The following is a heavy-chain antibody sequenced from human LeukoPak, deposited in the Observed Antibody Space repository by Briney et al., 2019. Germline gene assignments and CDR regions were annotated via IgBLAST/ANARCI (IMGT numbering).Heavy chain of an antibody. CDR2: ISYDGSNK. V-gene: IGHV3-30-3*01. D-gene: IGHD3-3*01. CDR3: ARVGGYDFWSGYHYYFDY. Sequence: GGSLRLSCAASGFTFSSYAMHWVRQAPGKGLEWVAVISYDGSNKYYADSVKGRFTISRDNSKNTLYLQMNSLRAEDTAVYYCARVGGYDFWSGYHYYFDYWGQGTLVTVSS. CDR1: GFTFSSYA. J-gene: IGHJ4*02.